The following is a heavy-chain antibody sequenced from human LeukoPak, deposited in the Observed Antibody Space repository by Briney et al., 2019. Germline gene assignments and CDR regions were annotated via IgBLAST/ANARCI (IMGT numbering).Heavy chain of an antibody. CDR3: ARHDAVPVIRRGFDF. D-gene: IGHD2-21*02. CDR2: IYYSGST. Sequence: SETLSLTCTVSGGSISSYYWSWIRQPPGKGLEWIGYIYYSGSTNYNPSLKSRVTISVDTSKNQFSLKLSSVTAADTAVYCCARHDAVPVIRRGFDFWGQGTLVTVSS. J-gene: IGHJ4*02. V-gene: IGHV4-59*08. CDR1: GGSISSYY.